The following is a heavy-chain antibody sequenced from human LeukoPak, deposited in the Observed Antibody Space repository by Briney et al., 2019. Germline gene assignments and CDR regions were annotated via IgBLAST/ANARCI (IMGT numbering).Heavy chain of an antibody. D-gene: IGHD3-22*01. J-gene: IGHJ6*02. V-gene: IGHV3-7*03. Sequence: GGSLRLSCAASGFMFSSNWMSWVRLAPGKGLEWVANIKEDGTETYYVDSVKGRFTISRDNAKNSLYLQMNSLRVEDTAVYYCAKDSLVGGSSGYFNYYYYGMDVWGQGTTVTVSS. CDR2: IKEDGTET. CDR3: AKDSLVGGSSGYFNYYYYGMDV. CDR1: GFMFSSNW.